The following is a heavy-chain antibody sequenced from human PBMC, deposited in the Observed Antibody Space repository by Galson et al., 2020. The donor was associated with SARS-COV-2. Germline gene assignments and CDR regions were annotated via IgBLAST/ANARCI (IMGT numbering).Heavy chain of an antibody. Sequence: SQTLSLTCTVSGGSISSYYWSWIRQPPGKGLEWIGYIYYSGSTNYNPSLKSRVTISVDTSKNQFSLKLSSVTAADTAVYYCARYPTYYYDSSGYRWGQGTLVTVSS. V-gene: IGHV4-59*08. D-gene: IGHD3-22*01. J-gene: IGHJ4*02. CDR2: IYYSGST. CDR1: GGSISSYY. CDR3: ARYPTYYYDSSGYR.